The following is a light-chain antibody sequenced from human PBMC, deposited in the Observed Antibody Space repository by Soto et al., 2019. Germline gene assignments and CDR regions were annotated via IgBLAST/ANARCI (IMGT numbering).Light chain of an antibody. Sequence: DIQMTQSPSTLSASIGDRVTITCRASQSINVWLAWYQQKPGKVPKLLIYQASILESGVPSRFSGSGSGTEFTLTISDLQPDDFAPYYCQDDNRDFSFTFGPGTKVDFK. CDR1: QSINVW. V-gene: IGKV1-5*03. J-gene: IGKJ3*01. CDR2: QAS. CDR3: QDDNRDFSFT.